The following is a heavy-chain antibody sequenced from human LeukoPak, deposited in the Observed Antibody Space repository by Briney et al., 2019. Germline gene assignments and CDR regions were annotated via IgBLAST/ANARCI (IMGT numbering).Heavy chain of an antibody. D-gene: IGHD3-10*01. CDR3: TTGGVLLWFGELFFDY. CDR2: ISGSGGST. J-gene: IGHJ4*02. CDR1: GFTFSSYA. V-gene: IGHV3-23*01. Sequence: PGGSLRLSCAASGFTFSSYAMSWVRQAPGKGLEWVSAISGSGGSTYYADSVKGRFTISRDNSKNTLYLQMNSLRAEDTAVYYSTTGGVLLWFGELFFDYWGQGTLVTVSS.